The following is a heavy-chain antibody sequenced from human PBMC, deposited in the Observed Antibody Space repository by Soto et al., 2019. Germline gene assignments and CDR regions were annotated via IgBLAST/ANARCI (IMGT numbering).Heavy chain of an antibody. V-gene: IGHV3-33*01. Sequence: QVQLVESGGGVVQPGRSLRLSCAASGFTFISYGMHWVRQAPGKGLEWVAVIWYDGSNKYYADSVKGRFTISRDNSKNTLYLQMNSLRAEDTAVYYCARDGGGSYFDYYYYGMDVCGQGTTVTVAS. J-gene: IGHJ6*02. D-gene: IGHD1-26*01. CDR2: IWYDGSNK. CDR3: ARDGGGSYFDYYYYGMDV. CDR1: GFTFISYG.